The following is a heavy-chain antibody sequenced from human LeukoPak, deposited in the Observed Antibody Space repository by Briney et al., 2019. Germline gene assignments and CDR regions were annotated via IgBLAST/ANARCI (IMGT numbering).Heavy chain of an antibody. CDR3: ARDSPGIMIFGVVTPN. Sequence: GGSLRLSCVASGFTFSSFWMSWVRQAPGKGLEWVAKIIQDGSEKYYVDSVKGRFTISRDNAKNSLYLQMNSLRAEDTAVYYCARDSPGIMIFGVVTPNGGQRTLVTVSS. CDR2: IIQDGSEK. V-gene: IGHV3-7*05. CDR1: GFTFSSFW. J-gene: IGHJ4*02. D-gene: IGHD3-3*01.